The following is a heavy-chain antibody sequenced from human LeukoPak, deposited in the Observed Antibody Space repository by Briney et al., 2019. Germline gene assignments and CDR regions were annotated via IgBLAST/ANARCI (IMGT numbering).Heavy chain of an antibody. J-gene: IGHJ4*02. CDR2: IYYSGST. Sequence: SQTLSLTCTVSGGSISSGGYYWSWIRQHPGKGLEWIVYIYYSGSTYYNPSLKSRVTISVDTSKNQFSLKLSSVTAADTAVYYCARVDSSGYYFLFDYWGQGTLVTVCS. V-gene: IGHV4-31*03. CDR1: GGSISSGGYY. CDR3: ARVDSSGYYFLFDY. D-gene: IGHD3-22*01.